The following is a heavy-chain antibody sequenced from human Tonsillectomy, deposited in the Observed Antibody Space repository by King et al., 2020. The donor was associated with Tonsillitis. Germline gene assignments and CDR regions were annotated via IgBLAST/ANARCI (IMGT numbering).Heavy chain of an antibody. CDR1: GDSFTSYW. D-gene: IGHD3-9*01. Sequence: VQLVESGAEVKTPGESLKISCKVSGDSFTSYWIGWVRQMPGKGLEWMGIIYPGDSDTRYTPSFQGQVTISADKSISTAYLQWSSLKASDTAMYYCASRYYDILTGYSPHLDAFDIWGQGTMVTVSS. V-gene: IGHV5-51*03. CDR3: ASRYYDILTGYSPHLDAFDI. J-gene: IGHJ3*02. CDR2: IYPGDSDT.